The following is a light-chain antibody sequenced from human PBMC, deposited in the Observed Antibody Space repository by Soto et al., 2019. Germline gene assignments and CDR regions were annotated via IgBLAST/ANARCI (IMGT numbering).Light chain of an antibody. V-gene: IGKV1-39*01. CDR3: QQSYSTPT. CDR1: QSISSY. J-gene: IGKJ4*01. Sequence: DIQMTQSPSSLSASVGDRVTITCRASQSISSYLNWYQQKPGKAPTLLIYAASSLQSGVPSRFSGSGSGTYFTLTISSLQPEDFATYYCQQSYSTPTFGGGTKVEIK. CDR2: AAS.